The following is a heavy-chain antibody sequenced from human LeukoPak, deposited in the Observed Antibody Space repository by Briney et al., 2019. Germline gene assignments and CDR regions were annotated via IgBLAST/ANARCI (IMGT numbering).Heavy chain of an antibody. CDR1: GGSITGSY. V-gene: IGHV4-59*01. D-gene: IGHD3-22*01. Sequence: SETLSLTCSVSGGSITGSYWSWIRQSPGKGLEWIGHIYYSGTSNYSPSLRSRVTISVDTSNKQFSLKLRSVTAADPAVYYCARSKVTYYYDAGGYYYFDYWGQRALVTVYS. CDR3: ARSKVTYYYDAGGYYYFDY. J-gene: IGHJ4*02. CDR2: IYYSGTS.